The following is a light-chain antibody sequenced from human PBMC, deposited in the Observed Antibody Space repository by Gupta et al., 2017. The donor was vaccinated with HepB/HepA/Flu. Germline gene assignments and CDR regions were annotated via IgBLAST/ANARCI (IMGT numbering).Light chain of an antibody. CDR3: QQTDNIPVT. CDR2: IVS. CDR1: QTIGRY. J-gene: IGKJ1*01. Sequence: DIQMTQSPSSLSASVGDRVTITCRASQTIGRYLNWYQQKPGKAPNLLISIVSTLQSGVPSRFSGGGSGTEFTLTISSLQPEDFATYYCQQTDNIPVTFGRGTKVEIK. V-gene: IGKV1-39*01.